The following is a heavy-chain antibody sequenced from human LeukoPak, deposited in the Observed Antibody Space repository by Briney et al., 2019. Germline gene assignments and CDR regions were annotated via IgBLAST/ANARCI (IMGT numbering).Heavy chain of an antibody. CDR1: GGSFSGYY. J-gene: IGHJ4*02. Sequence: PSETLSLTCAVYGGSFSGYYWSWIRQPPGKGLEWIGEINHSGSTNYNPSLKSRVTISVDTSKNQFSLRLSSVTAADTAVYYCARMDTAMVVTVQEYWGQGTLVTVSS. V-gene: IGHV4-34*01. D-gene: IGHD5-18*01. CDR3: ARMDTAMVVTVQEY. CDR2: INHSGST.